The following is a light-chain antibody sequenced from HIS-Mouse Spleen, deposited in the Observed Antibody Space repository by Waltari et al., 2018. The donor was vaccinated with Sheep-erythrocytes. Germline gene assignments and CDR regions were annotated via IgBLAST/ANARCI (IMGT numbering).Light chain of an antibody. CDR2: DVS. CDR3: CSYAGSYTFWV. J-gene: IGLJ3*02. Sequence: QSALTHPRSVSGSPGQSVTISCTGPSSDVGGYNHCYWYQQHPGKAPKLMIYDVSKRPSGVPDRFSGSKSGNTASLTISGLQAEDEAVYYCCSYAGSYTFWVFGGGTKLTVL. V-gene: IGLV2-11*01. CDR1: SSDVGGYNH.